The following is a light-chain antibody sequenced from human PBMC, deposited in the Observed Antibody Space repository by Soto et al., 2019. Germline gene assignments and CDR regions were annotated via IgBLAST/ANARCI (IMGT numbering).Light chain of an antibody. CDR1: SSDVGGYNY. V-gene: IGLV2-8*01. CDR3: SSYAGSSNV. J-gene: IGLJ1*01. CDR2: EVN. Sequence: QSVLTQPPPASGSPGQSVAISCTRTSSDVGGYNYVSWYQQHPGKAPKLMIYEVNKRPSGVPDRFSGSKSGNTASLTVSGLQAEDEADYYCSSYAGSSNVFGTGTKVTVL.